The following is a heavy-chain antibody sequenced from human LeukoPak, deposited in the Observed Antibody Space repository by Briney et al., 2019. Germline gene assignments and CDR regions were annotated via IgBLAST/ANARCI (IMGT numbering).Heavy chain of an antibody. J-gene: IGHJ4*02. CDR2: ISGSGGST. V-gene: IGHV3-23*01. CDR1: EFTFSNYA. Sequence: GGSLRLSCAASEFTFSNYAMSWVRQAPGKGPEWVSAISGSGGSTYYADSVKGRFTISRDNSKNTLYLQMNSLRAEDTAVYYCARQLGYCSDGNCYFDYWGQGTLVTVSS. D-gene: IGHD2-15*01. CDR3: ARQLGYCSDGNCYFDY.